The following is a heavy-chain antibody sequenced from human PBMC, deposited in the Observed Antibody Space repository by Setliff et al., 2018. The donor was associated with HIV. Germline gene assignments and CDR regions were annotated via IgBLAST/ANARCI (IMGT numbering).Heavy chain of an antibody. J-gene: IGHJ4*02. V-gene: IGHV3-74*01. CDR3: AKGDIAVAGTRFPLNDY. CDR2: INSDGSGT. D-gene: IGHD6-19*01. Sequence: GGSLRLSCAASGFTFSSYWMHWVRQAPGKGLVWVSRINSDGSGTSYADSVKGRFTISRDNAKNTLYLQMNSLRAEDTAVYYCAKGDIAVAGTRFPLNDYWGQGTLVTVSS. CDR1: GFTFSSYW.